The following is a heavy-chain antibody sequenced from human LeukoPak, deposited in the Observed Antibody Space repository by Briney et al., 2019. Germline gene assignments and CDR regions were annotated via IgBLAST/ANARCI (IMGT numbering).Heavy chain of an antibody. Sequence: PGGSLRLSCAASGFTFSSYAMSWVRQAPGKGLEWVSAISGSGGSTYYADSVKGRFTISRDNSKNTLYLQMNSLRAEDTAVYYCAKDRIAGQQWLVRWVGWFDPWGQGTLVTVSS. CDR2: ISGSGGST. CDR3: AKDRIAGQQWLVRWVGWFDP. J-gene: IGHJ5*02. V-gene: IGHV3-23*01. CDR1: GFTFSSYA. D-gene: IGHD6-19*01.